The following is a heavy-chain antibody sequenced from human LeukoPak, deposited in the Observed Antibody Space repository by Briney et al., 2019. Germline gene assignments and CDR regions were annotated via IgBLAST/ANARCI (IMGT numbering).Heavy chain of an antibody. Sequence: GGSLRLSCAASGFTFSSYAMSWVRQAPGKGLEWVAVISYEGSNKNYGDSVKGRFTISRDNSKNTLYLQMNSLRPEDTAVYYCAKDATTRALDYWGQGTLVTVSS. CDR3: AKDATTRALDY. J-gene: IGHJ4*02. CDR1: GFTFSSYA. D-gene: IGHD1-14*01. CDR2: ISYEGSNK. V-gene: IGHV3-30*18.